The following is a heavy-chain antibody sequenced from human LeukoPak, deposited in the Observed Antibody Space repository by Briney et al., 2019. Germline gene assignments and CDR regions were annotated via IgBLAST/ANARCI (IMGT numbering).Heavy chain of an antibody. D-gene: IGHD6-19*01. Sequence: PGGSLRLSCAASGFTFSSYGMHWVRQAPGKGLEWVAVISYDGSNKYYADSVKGRFTISRDNSKNTLYLQMNSLRAEDTAVYYCARDIAVAGTGDYWGQGTLVTVSS. V-gene: IGHV3-30*03. CDR2: ISYDGSNK. J-gene: IGHJ4*02. CDR3: ARDIAVAGTGDY. CDR1: GFTFSSYG.